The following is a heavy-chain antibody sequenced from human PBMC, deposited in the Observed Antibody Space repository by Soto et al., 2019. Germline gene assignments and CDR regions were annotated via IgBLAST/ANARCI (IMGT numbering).Heavy chain of an antibody. D-gene: IGHD6-6*01. V-gene: IGHV4-59*01. Sequence: PSETLSLTCTVSGGSISSYYWSWIRQPPGKGLEWIGYIYYSGSTNYSPSLKSRVTISVDTSKNQFSLKLSSVTAADTAVYYCARDRRARHGYYGMDVWGQGTTVTVSS. J-gene: IGHJ6*02. CDR3: ARDRRARHGYYGMDV. CDR2: IYYSGST. CDR1: GGSISSYY.